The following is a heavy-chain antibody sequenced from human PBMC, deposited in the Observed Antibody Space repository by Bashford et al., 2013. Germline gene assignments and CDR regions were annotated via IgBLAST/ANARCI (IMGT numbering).Heavy chain of an antibody. CDR3: TRDGGTSYGFFDY. V-gene: IGHV4-39*01. D-gene: IGHD5-18*01. Sequence: WIRQPPGKGLEWIASITYSGTTYYNPSLKSRVTISVDTSKDQFSLRLTSVTAADTAVYYCTRDGGTSYGFFDYWGQGTLVTVSS. J-gene: IGHJ4*02. CDR2: ITYSGTT.